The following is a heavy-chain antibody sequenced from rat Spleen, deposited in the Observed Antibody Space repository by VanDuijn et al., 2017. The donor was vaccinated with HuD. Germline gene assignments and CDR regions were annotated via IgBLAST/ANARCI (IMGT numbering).Heavy chain of an antibody. V-gene: IGHV5-22*01. D-gene: IGHD4-1*01. CDR3: ATYGGLRNWFAY. J-gene: IGHJ3*01. CDR2: ISYEGSST. CDR1: GFTFSDYY. Sequence: EVQLVESGGGLVQPGRSLKLSCAASGFTFSDYYMAWVRQAPKKGLEWVASISYEGSSTYYGDSVKGRFTISRDNAKSTLYLQMNSLRSEDTATYHCATYGGLRNWFAYWGQGTLVTVSS.